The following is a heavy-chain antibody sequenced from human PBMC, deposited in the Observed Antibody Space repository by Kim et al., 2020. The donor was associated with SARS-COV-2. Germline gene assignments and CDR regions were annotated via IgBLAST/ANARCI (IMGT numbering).Heavy chain of an antibody. J-gene: IGHJ4*02. CDR3: ARGGKGWTSPDLDY. Sequence: ASVKVSCKASGYTFTDYFVHWVRQAPGQGLEWMGRINPDSGDANYAQTFQGRITMTRDTSITTSYMELSSLRSDDTAVFYCARGGKGWTSPDLDYWGQGT. CDR2: INPDSGDA. CDR1: GYTFTDYF. V-gene: IGHV1-2*06. D-gene: IGHD6-19*01.